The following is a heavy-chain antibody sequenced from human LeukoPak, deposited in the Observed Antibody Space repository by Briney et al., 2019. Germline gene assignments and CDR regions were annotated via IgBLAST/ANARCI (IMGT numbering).Heavy chain of an antibody. CDR1: GFTFSSYY. D-gene: IGHD2-15*01. V-gene: IGHV3-11*06. CDR3: ARGGFSSLDY. Sequence: GGSLRLSCAASGFTFSSYYMSWIRQAPGKALEWVSYISHSSSDTNYADSVKGRFTISRDNAKTSLYLQMNSLRAEDTAVYYCARGGFSSLDYWGQGTLVTVSS. CDR2: ISHSSSDT. J-gene: IGHJ4*02.